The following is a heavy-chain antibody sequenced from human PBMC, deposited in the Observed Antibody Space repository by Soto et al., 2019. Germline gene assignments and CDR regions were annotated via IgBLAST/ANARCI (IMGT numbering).Heavy chain of an antibody. J-gene: IGHJ1*01. CDR3: AREYYYDSSGALIQH. Sequence: GGSLRLSCAASGFTFSSYGMHWVRQAPGEGLEWVAVIWYDGSNKYYADSVKGRFTISRDNSKNTLYLQMNSLRAEDTAVYYCAREYYYDSSGALIQHWGQGTLVTVSS. D-gene: IGHD3-22*01. CDR2: IWYDGSNK. CDR1: GFTFSSYG. V-gene: IGHV3-33*01.